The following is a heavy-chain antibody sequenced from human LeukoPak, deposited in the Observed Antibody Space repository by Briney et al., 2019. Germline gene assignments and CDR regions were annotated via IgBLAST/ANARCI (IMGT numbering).Heavy chain of an antibody. CDR2: ISASGGST. J-gene: IGHJ4*02. Sequence: GGALRLSCAASGFTFSSYAMSWVRQPPGQGLEWVSIISASGGSTYYADSVKGRFTISRDKSRNYMQMNSLRGDDTAIYYCAKDVMVGEYYGSGSYFDYWGQGTLVTVSS. D-gene: IGHD3-10*01. CDR3: AKDVMVGEYYGSGSYFDY. V-gene: IGHV3-23*01. CDR1: GFTFSSYA.